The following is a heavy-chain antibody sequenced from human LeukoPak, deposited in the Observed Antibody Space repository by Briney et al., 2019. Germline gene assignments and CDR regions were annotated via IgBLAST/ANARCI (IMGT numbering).Heavy chain of an antibody. CDR1: GYTFTGYY. CDR2: INPNSGGT. V-gene: IGHV1-2*02. D-gene: IGHD2-21*01. CDR3: ASSYPSANCGGDCYRFDP. J-gene: IGHJ5*02. Sequence: WASVKVSCKASGYTFTGYYMHWVRQAPGQGLEWMGWINPNSGGTNYAQKFQGRVTMTRDTSISTAYMELSRLRSDDTAVYYCASSYPSANCGGDCYRFDPWGQGTLVTVSS.